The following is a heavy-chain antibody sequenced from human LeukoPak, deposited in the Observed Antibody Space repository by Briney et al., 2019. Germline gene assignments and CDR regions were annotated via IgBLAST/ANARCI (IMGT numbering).Heavy chain of an antibody. V-gene: IGHV4-31*11. J-gene: IGHJ4*02. CDR3: ARDPTGAFPDY. CDR1: GGSFSGYY. D-gene: IGHD7-27*01. CDR2: IYYSGST. Sequence: PSETLSLTCAVYGGSFSGYYWSWIRQHPGKGLEWIGYIYYSGSTYYNPSLKSRLTISVDTSKNQFSLKLSSVTAADTAVYYCARDPTGAFPDYWGQGTLVTVSS.